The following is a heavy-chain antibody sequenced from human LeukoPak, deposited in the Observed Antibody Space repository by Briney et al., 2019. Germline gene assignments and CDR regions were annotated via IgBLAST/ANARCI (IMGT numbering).Heavy chain of an antibody. CDR2: IYPGDSDT. J-gene: IGHJ5*02. Sequence: GESLKISCKGSGYSFTSYWIGWVRQMPGKGLEWMGIIYPGDSDTRYSPSFQGQVTISADKSISTAYLQWSILKASDTAMYYCARSSPGYSSSWYVLVNWFDPWGQGTLVTVSS. CDR1: GYSFTSYW. CDR3: ARSSPGYSSSWYVLVNWFDP. V-gene: IGHV5-51*01. D-gene: IGHD6-13*01.